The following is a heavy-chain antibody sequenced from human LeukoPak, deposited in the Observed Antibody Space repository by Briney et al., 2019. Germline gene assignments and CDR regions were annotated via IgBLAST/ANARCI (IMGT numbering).Heavy chain of an antibody. J-gene: IGHJ4*02. CDR1: GYTLTELS. D-gene: IGHD2-8*01. CDR3: ATMGRDCTNGVCYWSFDY. V-gene: IGHV1-24*01. Sequence: ASVKVSYKVSGYTLTELSMHWVRQAPGKGLEWMGGFDPEDGETIYAQKFQGRVTMTEDTSTDTAYMELSSLRSEDTAVYYCATMGRDCTNGVCYWSFDYWGQGTLVTVSS. CDR2: FDPEDGET.